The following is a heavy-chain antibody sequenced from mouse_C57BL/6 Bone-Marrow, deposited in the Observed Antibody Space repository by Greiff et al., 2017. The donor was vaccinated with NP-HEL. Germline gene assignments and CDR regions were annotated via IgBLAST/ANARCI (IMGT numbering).Heavy chain of an antibody. Sequence: EVKLEESGGGLVKPGGSLKLSCAASGFTFSSYAMSWVRQTPEKRLEWVATISDGGSYTYYPDNVKGRFTISRDKAKNNLYLQMSHLKSEDTARYYCARAWRGDPDYWGQGTTLTVSS. CDR2: ISDGGSYT. V-gene: IGHV5-4*03. CDR3: ARAWRGDPDY. J-gene: IGHJ2*01. CDR1: GFTFSSYA.